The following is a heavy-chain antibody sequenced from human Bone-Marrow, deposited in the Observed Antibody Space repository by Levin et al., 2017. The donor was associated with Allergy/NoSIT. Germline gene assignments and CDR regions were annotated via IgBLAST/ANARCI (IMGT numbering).Heavy chain of an antibody. Sequence: SSETLSLTCSVSGDFISNHYWNWIRQPAGKGLEWIGRIYDGGKPTYNLALKSRVTMSVDTSKNQYSLKLTSVSAADTAVYYCARAHSDPQSKKWSMLGDWGRGILVTVSS. CDR2: IYDGGKP. CDR3: ARAHSDPQSKKWSMLGD. D-gene: IGHD2-15*01. J-gene: IGHJ4*02. V-gene: IGHV4-4*07. CDR1: GDFISNHY.